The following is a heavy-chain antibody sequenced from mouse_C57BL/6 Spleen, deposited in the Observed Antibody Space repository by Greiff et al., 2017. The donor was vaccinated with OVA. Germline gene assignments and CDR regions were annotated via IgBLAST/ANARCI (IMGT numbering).Heavy chain of an antibody. Sequence: QVHVKQPGAELVRPGTSVKLSCKASGYTFTSYWMHWVKQRPGQGLEWIGVIDPSDSYTNYNQKFKGKATLTVDTSSSTAYMQLSSLTSEDSAVYYCARSDGIYYAMDYWGQGTSVTVSS. V-gene: IGHV1-59*01. CDR2: IDPSDSYT. CDR3: ARSDGIYYAMDY. J-gene: IGHJ4*01. CDR1: GYTFTSYW.